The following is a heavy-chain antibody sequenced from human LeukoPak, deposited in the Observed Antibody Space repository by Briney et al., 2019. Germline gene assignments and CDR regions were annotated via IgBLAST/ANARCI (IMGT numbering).Heavy chain of an antibody. V-gene: IGHV4-59*08. D-gene: IGHD3-22*01. Sequence: SETLSLTCTVSGGSISSYYWSWIRQPPGKGLEWIGYIYYSGSTNYNPSLKSRVTISVDTSKNQFSLKLSSVTAADTAVHYCARPDYYDSSGYSTWGQGTLVTVSS. CDR1: GGSISSYY. CDR2: IYYSGST. J-gene: IGHJ4*02. CDR3: ARPDYYDSSGYST.